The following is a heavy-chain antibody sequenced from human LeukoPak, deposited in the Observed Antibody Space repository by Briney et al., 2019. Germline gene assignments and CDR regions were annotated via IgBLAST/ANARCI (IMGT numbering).Heavy chain of an antibody. CDR1: GFTFSSYG. CDR3: ARDGRGDILTGYFD. J-gene: IGHJ4*02. CDR2: IWYDGSNK. D-gene: IGHD3-9*01. Sequence: PGGSLRLSCAASGFTFSSYGMHWVRQAPGKGLEWVAVIWYDGSNKYYADSVKSRFTISRDNSKNTLYLQMNSLRAEDTAVYYCARDGRGDILTGYFDWGQGTLVTVSS. V-gene: IGHV3-33*01.